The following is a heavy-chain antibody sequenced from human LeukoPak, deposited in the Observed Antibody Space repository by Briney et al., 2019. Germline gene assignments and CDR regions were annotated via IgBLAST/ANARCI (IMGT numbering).Heavy chain of an antibody. V-gene: IGHV3-33*01. CDR3: ARDRRNWKVSRGEFDP. D-gene: IGHD1-1*01. Sequence: GGPLRLSCGASGFTFSSYGMHWVRQAPGKGLEWVAVIWSDGSNIYYADSVKGRFTISRDNSKNMLYLQMNSLRAEDTAVYYCARDRRNWKVSRGEFDPWGQGTLVTVSS. CDR2: IWSDGSNI. J-gene: IGHJ5*02. CDR1: GFTFSSYG.